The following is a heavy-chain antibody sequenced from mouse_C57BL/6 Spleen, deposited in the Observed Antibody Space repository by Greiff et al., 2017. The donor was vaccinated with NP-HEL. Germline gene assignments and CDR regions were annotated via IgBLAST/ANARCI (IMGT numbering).Heavy chain of an antibody. Sequence: EVKVEESGPGLVKPSQSLSLTCSVTGYSITSGYYWNWIRQFPGNKLEWMGYISYDGSNNYNPSLKNRISITRDTSKNQFFLKLNSVTTEDTATYYCARDRGDYYGSSFFAYWGQGTLVTVSA. J-gene: IGHJ3*01. CDR3: ARDRGDYYGSSFFAY. D-gene: IGHD1-1*01. V-gene: IGHV3-6*01. CDR2: ISYDGSN. CDR1: GYSITSGYY.